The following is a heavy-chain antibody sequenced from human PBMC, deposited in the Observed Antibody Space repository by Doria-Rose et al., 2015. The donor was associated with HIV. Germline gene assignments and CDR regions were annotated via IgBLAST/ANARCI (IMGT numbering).Heavy chain of an antibody. CDR1: GVSLSGPGMG. J-gene: IGHJ4*02. CDR3: ARIKSSRWYRKYYFDF. V-gene: IGHV2-26*01. CDR2: IFSDDDR. Sequence: QITLKESGPVLVKPTETLTLTCTVSGVSLSGPGMGVSWIRQPPGKALEWLANIFSDDDRSYKTSLKSRLTSSRCTSKSQVVLTMTDMDPVDTATYYCARIKSSRWYRKYYFDFWGQGTLVIVSA. D-gene: IGHD6-13*01.